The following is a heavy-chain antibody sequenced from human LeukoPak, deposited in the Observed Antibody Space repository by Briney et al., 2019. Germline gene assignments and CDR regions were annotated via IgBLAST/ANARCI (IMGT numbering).Heavy chain of an antibody. V-gene: IGHV3-53*01. J-gene: IGHJ2*01. CDR1: GFTVSSKY. CDR3: ARLPMATGYSDL. Sequence: PGGSLRLSCAASGFTVSSKYMSWVRQAPGKGLEYVSVIYSGDNTYYADSVKGRFTISRDNSKNTLFLQMNTLRAEDTAVYYCARLPMATGYSDLWGRGTLVTVSS. D-gene: IGHD5-24*01. CDR2: IYSGDNT.